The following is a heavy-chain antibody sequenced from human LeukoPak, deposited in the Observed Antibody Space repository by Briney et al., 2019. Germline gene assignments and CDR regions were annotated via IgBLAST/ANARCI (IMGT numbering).Heavy chain of an antibody. CDR3: AHTVWSGNYFDY. D-gene: IGHD3-3*01. CDR2: ISGSGGST. J-gene: IGHJ4*02. Sequence: GGSLRLSCAASGFTFSSYAMSWVRQAPGKGLEWVSAISGSGGSTDYADSVKGRFTISRDNTKNTLYLQMNSLRVEDTAVYYCAHTVWSGNYFDYWGQGTLVTVSS. CDR1: GFTFSSYA. V-gene: IGHV3-23*01.